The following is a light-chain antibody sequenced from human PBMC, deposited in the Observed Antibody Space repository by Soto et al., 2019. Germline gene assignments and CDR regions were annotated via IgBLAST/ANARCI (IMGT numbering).Light chain of an antibody. CDR3: QMYGTSPPYT. CDR2: GAS. J-gene: IGKJ2*01. Sequence: EIALTQSPGTLSLSPGERVTLSCRASQSIGSSYLAWYQQKPGQAPRLLIYGASSRATGIPDRFSGSGSGTDFSLTISRLEPEDFAVYYCQMYGTSPPYTFGQGTKLEIK. CDR1: QSIGSSY. V-gene: IGKV3-20*01.